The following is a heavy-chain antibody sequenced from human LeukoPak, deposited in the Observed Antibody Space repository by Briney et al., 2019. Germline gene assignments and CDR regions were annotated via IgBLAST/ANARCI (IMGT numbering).Heavy chain of an antibody. J-gene: IGHJ1*01. Sequence: SETLSLTCTVSGVSISSSDYYWGWVSQPPGRGLQWIGSIYYSGETYYNPSLKSRVTISLDTSKNQFSLKLSSVTAADTARNACGRDIPTCYYCFWGPGAPVTVSS. D-gene: IGHD3-22*01. V-gene: IGHV4-39*07. CDR3: GRDIPTCYYCF. CDR2: IYYSGET. CDR1: GVSISSSDYY.